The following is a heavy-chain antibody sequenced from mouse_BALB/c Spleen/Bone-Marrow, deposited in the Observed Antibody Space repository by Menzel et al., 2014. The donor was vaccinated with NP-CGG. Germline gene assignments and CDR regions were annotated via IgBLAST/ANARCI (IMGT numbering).Heavy chain of an antibody. CDR2: INVNGVTP. CDR3: ARGYDYSSWFAY. V-gene: IGHV5-6-3*01. Sequence: EVQGVEFGGGLVQPGGSLQLSCAASGFTFSSFGMSWVRQTPDKRLEMIATINVNGVTPYLPNREKDRFTIYRDNVKNTLYLQMSNVKSEDTAMYFCARGYDYSSWFAYWGLGTLVTGSA. CDR1: GFTFSSFG. D-gene: IGHD2-4*01. J-gene: IGHJ3*01.